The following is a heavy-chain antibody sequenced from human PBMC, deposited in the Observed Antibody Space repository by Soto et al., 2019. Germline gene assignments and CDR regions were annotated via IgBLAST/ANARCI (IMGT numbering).Heavy chain of an antibody. D-gene: IGHD2-15*01. Sequence: ASVKVSCKASGYTFTGYYMHWVRQAPGQGLEWMGWINPNSGGTNYAQKFQGRVTMTRDTSISTAYMELSRLRSDDTAVYYCATLTVVVAATLNWFDPWGQGTLVTVS. CDR2: INPNSGGT. J-gene: IGHJ5*02. CDR1: GYTFTGYY. V-gene: IGHV1-2*02. CDR3: ATLTVVVAATLNWFDP.